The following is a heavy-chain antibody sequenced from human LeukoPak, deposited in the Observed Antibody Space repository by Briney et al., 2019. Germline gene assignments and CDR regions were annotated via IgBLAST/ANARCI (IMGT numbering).Heavy chain of an antibody. J-gene: IGHJ3*02. CDR3: AKDPNGDYVGAFDT. D-gene: IGHD4-17*01. V-gene: IGHV3-23*01. CDR1: GFTFSAYG. Sequence: PGGSLRLSCAASGFTFSAYGVTWVRQAPGKGLEWVSSMGVSGDSVHYADSVKGRFAISRDNSKNTLYLQMNSLRAEDAAVYYCAKDPNGDYVGAFDTWGQGTMVIVSS. CDR2: MGVSGDSV.